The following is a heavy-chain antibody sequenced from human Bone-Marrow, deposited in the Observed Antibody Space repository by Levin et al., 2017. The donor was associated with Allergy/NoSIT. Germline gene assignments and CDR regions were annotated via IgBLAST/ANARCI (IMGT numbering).Heavy chain of an antibody. CDR1: GFTFSSYA. D-gene: IGHD1-7*01. Sequence: GESLKISCAASGFTFSSYAMSWVRQAPGKGLEWVSAISGSGGSTYYADSVKGRFTISRDNSKNTLYLQMNSLRAEDTAVYYCAKVELELLAPNFDYWGQGTLVTVSS. V-gene: IGHV3-23*01. CDR2: ISGSGGST. J-gene: IGHJ4*02. CDR3: AKVELELLAPNFDY.